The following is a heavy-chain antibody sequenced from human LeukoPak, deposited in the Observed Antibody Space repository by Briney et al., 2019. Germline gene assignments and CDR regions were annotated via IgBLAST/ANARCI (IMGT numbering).Heavy chain of an antibody. Sequence: GGSLRLSCTASGFTFSSYSMNWVRQAPGKGLEWVSSISSSSSYIYYADSVKGRFTISRDNAKNSLYLQMNSLRAEDTAVYYCAREEWGDNAFDIWGQGTMVTVSS. J-gene: IGHJ3*02. CDR3: AREEWGDNAFDI. CDR1: GFTFSSYS. V-gene: IGHV3-21*01. D-gene: IGHD2-8*01. CDR2: ISSSSSYI.